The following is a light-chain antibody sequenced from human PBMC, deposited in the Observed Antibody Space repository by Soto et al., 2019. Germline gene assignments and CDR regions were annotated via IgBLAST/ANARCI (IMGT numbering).Light chain of an antibody. CDR2: AAS. Sequence: DIQMTQSPSSLSASVGDTVTITCRGSQSISVHLNWYQQKGGKVPKLLIYAASNLYSGVPSRFSGSGSETDFALTISSLQPEDFATYYCQQSYITPYTFGQGTRLEIK. V-gene: IGKV1-39*01. CDR1: QSISVH. J-gene: IGKJ2*01. CDR3: QQSYITPYT.